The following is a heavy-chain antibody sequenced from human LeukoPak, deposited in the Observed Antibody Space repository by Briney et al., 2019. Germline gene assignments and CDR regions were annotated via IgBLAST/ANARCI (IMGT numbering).Heavy chain of an antibody. CDR2: IKQDGSEK. V-gene: IGHV3-7*01. D-gene: IGHD3-3*02. CDR1: GFTFSGCW. CDR3: ARDHLSRFDY. Sequence: PGGSLRLSCAASGFTFSGCWMTWVRQAPGKGLEWVANIKQDGSEKYYVDSVKGRFTISRDNAKNSLYLQMNSLRAEDTAVYYCARDHLSRFDYWGQGTLVTVSS. J-gene: IGHJ4*02.